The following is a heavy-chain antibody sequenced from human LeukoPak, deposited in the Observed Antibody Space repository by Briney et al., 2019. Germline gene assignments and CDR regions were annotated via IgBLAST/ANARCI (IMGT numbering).Heavy chain of an antibody. CDR2: IHSSGGT. CDR1: GGSISGYY. V-gene: IGHV4-59*01. Sequence: PSETLSLTCTVSGGSISGYYWSWIRQPAGKGLEWIGYIHSSGGTNYNPSLKSRVTISVDRSKNQLSLNLNFVTAADTAVYYCARVTDWNDLDYWGRGTLVTVSS. J-gene: IGHJ4*02. D-gene: IGHD1-1*01. CDR3: ARVTDWNDLDY.